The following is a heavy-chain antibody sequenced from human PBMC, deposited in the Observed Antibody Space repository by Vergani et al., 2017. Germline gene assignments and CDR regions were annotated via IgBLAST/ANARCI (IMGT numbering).Heavy chain of an antibody. D-gene: IGHD3-22*01. CDR3: ARVVVITKGYYYYGMDV. Sequence: QVQLVQSGAEVKKPGSSVKVSCKASGGTFSSYAISWVRQAPGQGLEWMGRIIPILGTANYAQKFQGRVTITADESTSTAYMELSSLRSEDTAVYYCARVVVITKGYYYYGMDVWGQGTTVTVSS. J-gene: IGHJ6*02. V-gene: IGHV1-69*11. CDR2: IIPILGTA. CDR1: GGTFSSYA.